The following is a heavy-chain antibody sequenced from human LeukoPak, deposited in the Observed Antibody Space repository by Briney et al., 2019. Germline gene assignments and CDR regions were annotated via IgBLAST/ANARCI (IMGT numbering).Heavy chain of an antibody. Sequence: GGSLGLSCAAPGFMFHDYAIHWVRQAPGKGLEWVSLISGDGGSTFYADSVKGRFTIYRDNSKNSLYLQMNSLRSDDTALYYCARESESSGWYDYWGQGTLVTVSS. CDR2: ISGDGGST. D-gene: IGHD6-19*01. V-gene: IGHV3-43*02. J-gene: IGHJ4*02. CDR1: GFMFHDYA. CDR3: ARESESSGWYDY.